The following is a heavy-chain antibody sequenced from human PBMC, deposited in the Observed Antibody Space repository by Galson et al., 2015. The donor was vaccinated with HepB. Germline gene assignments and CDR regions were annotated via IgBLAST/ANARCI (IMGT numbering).Heavy chain of an antibody. CDR2: INPSSGGT. Sequence: SCKASGYTFTGYYMHWVRQAPGQGLEWMGRINPSSGGTNYAQKFQGRVTMTRDTSISTAYMELSRLRSDDTAVYYCARGITIFGVPTGNWFDPWGQGTLVTVSS. J-gene: IGHJ5*02. V-gene: IGHV1-2*06. D-gene: IGHD3-3*01. CDR3: ARGITIFGVPTGNWFDP. CDR1: GYTFTGYY.